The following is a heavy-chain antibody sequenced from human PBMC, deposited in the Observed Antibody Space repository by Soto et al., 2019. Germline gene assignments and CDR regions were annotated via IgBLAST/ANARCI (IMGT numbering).Heavy chain of an antibody. CDR3: ARDQPRGYPQDYYYYGMDV. J-gene: IGHJ6*02. D-gene: IGHD5-18*01. CDR2: IIPIFGTA. V-gene: IGHV1-69*13. Sequence: ASVKVSCKASGGTFSSYAISWVRQAPGQGLEWMGGIIPIFGTANYAQKFQGRVTITADESTSTAYMELSSLRSEDTAVYYCARDQPRGYPQDYYYYGMDVWGQGTTVTVSS. CDR1: GGTFSSYA.